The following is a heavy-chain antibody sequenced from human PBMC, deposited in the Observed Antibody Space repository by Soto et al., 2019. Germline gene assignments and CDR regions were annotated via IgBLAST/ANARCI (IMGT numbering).Heavy chain of an antibody. D-gene: IGHD3-3*01. V-gene: IGHV4-34*01. CDR1: GGSFSGYY. Sequence: SETLSLTCAVYGGSFSGYYWSWIRQPPGKGLEWIGEINHSGSTNYSPSLKSRVTISVDTSKNQFSLKLSSVTAADTAVYYCARGRKLRFCDYWGQGTLVTVSS. CDR3: ARGRKLRFCDY. CDR2: INHSGST. J-gene: IGHJ4*02.